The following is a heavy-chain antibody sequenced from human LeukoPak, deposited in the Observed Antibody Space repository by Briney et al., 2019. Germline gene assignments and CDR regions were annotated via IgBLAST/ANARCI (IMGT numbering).Heavy chain of an antibody. J-gene: IGHJ4*02. V-gene: IGHV4-39*07. CDR3: ARVQYYDILTGYHYYFDY. CDR1: GGSISSSSYY. D-gene: IGHD3-9*01. CDR2: IYYSGST. Sequence: SETLPLTCTVSGGSISSSSYYWGWIRQPPGKGLEWIGSIYYSGSTNYNPSLKSRVTISVDTSKNQFSLKLSSVTAADTAVYYCARVQYYDILTGYHYYFDYWGQGTLVTVSS.